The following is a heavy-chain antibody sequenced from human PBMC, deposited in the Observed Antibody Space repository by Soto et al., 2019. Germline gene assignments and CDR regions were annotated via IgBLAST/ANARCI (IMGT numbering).Heavy chain of an antibody. J-gene: IGHJ5*02. CDR1: GAALNSGNYY. CDR2: IYVTGAV. V-gene: IGHV4-31*03. CDR3: ARLRIATNNYKWFDP. D-gene: IGHD2-21*01. Sequence: SETLSLTCSVSGAALNSGNYYWSWIRQVPGKGLEWIGHIYVTGAVDYNPSLRDRITISQDTSERQFSLNLRPVTAADTAVYYCARLRIATNNYKWFDPWGQGTLVTVSS.